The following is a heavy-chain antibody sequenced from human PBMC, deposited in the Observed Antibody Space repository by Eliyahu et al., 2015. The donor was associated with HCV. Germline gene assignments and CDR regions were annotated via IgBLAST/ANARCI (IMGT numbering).Heavy chain of an antibody. J-gene: IGHJ6*02. CDR2: IIPSFGTA. Sequence: QVQLVQSGAEVKKPGSSVKVSCKASGXPFSSXAIXXVRQAPGQGRXWRGGIIPSFGTANYAQKFQGRVTITADKSTSTAYMELSSLRSEDTAVYYCARVNVVVPAAPTYYYYYGMDVWGQGTTVTVSS. CDR1: GXPFSSXA. D-gene: IGHD2-2*01. V-gene: IGHV1-69*06. CDR3: ARVNVVVPAAPTYYYYYGMDV.